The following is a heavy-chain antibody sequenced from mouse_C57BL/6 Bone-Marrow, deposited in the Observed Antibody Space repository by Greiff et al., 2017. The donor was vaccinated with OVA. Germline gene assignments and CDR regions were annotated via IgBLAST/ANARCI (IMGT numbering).Heavy chain of an antibody. CDR1: GYTFTDYE. D-gene: IGHD2-5*01. Sequence: QVQLQQSGAELVRPGASVTLSCKASGYTFTDYEMHWVKQTPVHGLEWIGAIDPDTGGTAYNQKLKGKAILTADKSSSTAYMELRSLTSEDSAVYYCTIVYSNYYAMDYWGQGTSVTVSS. CDR2: IDPDTGGT. J-gene: IGHJ4*01. CDR3: TIVYSNYYAMDY. V-gene: IGHV1-15*01.